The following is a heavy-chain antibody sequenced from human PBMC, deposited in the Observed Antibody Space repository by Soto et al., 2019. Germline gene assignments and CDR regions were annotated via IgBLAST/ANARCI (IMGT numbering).Heavy chain of an antibody. Sequence: QVQLQESGPGLVKPSETLSLTCTVSGGSVSSGSFYWGWIRQPPGKGLEWIGYIFYSGSTNYNPSLKSRVTISRDTSKNLFSLKLSSVTAADTALYYCARIFLTVTTYPLDAMDVWGQGTTVTVSS. CDR1: GGSVSSGSFY. CDR2: IFYSGST. CDR3: ARIFLTVTTYPLDAMDV. D-gene: IGHD4-4*01. J-gene: IGHJ6*02. V-gene: IGHV4-61*01.